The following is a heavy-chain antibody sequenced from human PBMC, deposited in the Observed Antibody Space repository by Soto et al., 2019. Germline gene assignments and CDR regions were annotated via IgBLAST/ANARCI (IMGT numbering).Heavy chain of an antibody. CDR2: IGTAGDT. V-gene: IGHV3-13*01. Sequence: GGSLRLSCAASGFTFSSYDMHWVRQATGKGLEWVSAIGTAGDTYYPGSVKGRFTISRENAKNSLYLQMNSLRAGDTAVYYCARGRGKGDAFDIWGQGTMVTVSS. D-gene: IGHD3-16*01. J-gene: IGHJ3*02. CDR1: GFTFSSYD. CDR3: ARGRGKGDAFDI.